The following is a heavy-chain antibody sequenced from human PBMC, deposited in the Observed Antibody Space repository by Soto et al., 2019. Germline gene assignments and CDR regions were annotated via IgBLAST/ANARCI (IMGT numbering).Heavy chain of an antibody. Sequence: QVQLVQSGAELKKPGSSVRVSCKASGDTFNFYTINWVRQAPGQGLEWMGRTTPILSMSNYALKFQGRLSIPADKSTSPAYLDLNSLKSEDTAMYYCATSYGSGSQAFDFWGQGTLVTVSS. CDR1: GDTFNFYT. CDR3: ATSYGSGSQAFDF. J-gene: IGHJ4*02. D-gene: IGHD3-10*01. V-gene: IGHV1-69*02. CDR2: TTPILSMS.